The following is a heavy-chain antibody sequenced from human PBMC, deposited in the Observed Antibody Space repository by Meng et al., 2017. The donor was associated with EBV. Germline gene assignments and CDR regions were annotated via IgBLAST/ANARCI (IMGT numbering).Heavy chain of an antibody. V-gene: IGHV1-69*01. CDR2: FLPRLGAP. D-gene: IGHD3-10*01. J-gene: IGHJ4*02. Sequence: QGQLVLSAAEVKKPGSSVKVSCKTSGGPFRYYAISWVRQAPGQGLEWLGGFLPRLGAPNYAQKFHGRVKITADESTSTHYMDLSSLRSEDTAIYYCASESGRGYTPDYWGQGTLVTVSS. CDR3: ASESGRGYTPDY. CDR1: GGPFRYYA.